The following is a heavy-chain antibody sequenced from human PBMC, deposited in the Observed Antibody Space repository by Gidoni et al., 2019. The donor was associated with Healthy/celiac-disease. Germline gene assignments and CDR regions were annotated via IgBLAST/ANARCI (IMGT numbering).Heavy chain of an antibody. V-gene: IGHV3-23*01. Sequence: EVQLLESGGGLVQPGGSLRLSCAASGFTFSSYAMSWVRQAPGKGLEWVSAISGSGGSTYYADSVKGRFTISRDNSKNTLYLQMNSLRAEDTAVYYCAKDQGKGPNDFWSGYYSYYGMDVWGQGTTVTVSS. CDR3: AKDQGKGPNDFWSGYYSYYGMDV. D-gene: IGHD3-3*01. J-gene: IGHJ6*02. CDR2: ISGSGGST. CDR1: GFTFSSYA.